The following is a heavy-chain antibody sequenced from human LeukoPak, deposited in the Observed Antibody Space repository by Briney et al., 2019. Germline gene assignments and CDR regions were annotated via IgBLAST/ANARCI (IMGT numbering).Heavy chain of an antibody. J-gene: IGHJ6*03. CDR3: ARQSYTAMAPGYYYYMDV. V-gene: IGHV4-34*01. Sequence: PSETLSLTCAVYGGSFSGYYWSWIRQPPGKGLEWIGEINHSGSTNYNPSLKSRVTISVDTSKNQFSLKLSSVTAADTAVYYCARQSYTAMAPGYYYYMDVWGKGTTVTVSS. CDR1: GGSFSGYY. D-gene: IGHD5-18*01. CDR2: INHSGST.